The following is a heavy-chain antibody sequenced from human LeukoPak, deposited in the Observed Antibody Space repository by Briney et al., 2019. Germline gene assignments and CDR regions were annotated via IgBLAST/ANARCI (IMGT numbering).Heavy chain of an antibody. J-gene: IGHJ5*02. V-gene: IGHV3-7*01. CDR2: INQDGTEK. CDR1: GFTFGDYG. D-gene: IGHD1-26*01. Sequence: GGSLRLSCAASGFTFGDYGMNWVRQLPGKGLEWVANINQDGTEKYYVDSVKGRFTISRDNAKNSLYLQMKSLRVEDTGVYYCARDAGGRTQREGWFDPWGQGTLVTVSS. CDR3: ARDAGGRTQREGWFDP.